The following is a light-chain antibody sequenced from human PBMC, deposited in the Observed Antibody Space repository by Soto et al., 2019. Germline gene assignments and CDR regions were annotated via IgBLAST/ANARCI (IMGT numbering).Light chain of an antibody. CDR2: GAS. J-gene: IGKJ3*01. Sequence: EIVLTQSPGTLSLSPGERATLSCRASQSVSSSYLAWYQQKPGQGPRLLIYGASSRATGIPDRFSGSGSGTDFTLTISRLEPEDFAVYYCQQCDSSPVPFGAGTKADIK. V-gene: IGKV3-20*01. CDR3: QQCDSSPVP. CDR1: QSVSSSY.